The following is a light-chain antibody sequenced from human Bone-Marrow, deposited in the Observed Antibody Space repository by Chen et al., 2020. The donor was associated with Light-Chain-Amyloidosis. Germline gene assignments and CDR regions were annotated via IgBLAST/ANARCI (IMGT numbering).Light chain of an antibody. CDR2: DAS. Sequence: ESVLKQSPATLSLSPGERATLSCRASQSVSSYLAWYQQKPGQAPRLLIYDASNRATGIPARFSGSGSGTDFTLTISSLEPEDFAVYYCQQRSNWSYTFGQGTKLEIK. CDR3: QQRSNWSYT. V-gene: IGKV3-11*01. J-gene: IGKJ2*01. CDR1: QSVSSY.